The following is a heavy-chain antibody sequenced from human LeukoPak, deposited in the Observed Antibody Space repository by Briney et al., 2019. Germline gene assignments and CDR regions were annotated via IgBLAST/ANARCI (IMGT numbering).Heavy chain of an antibody. Sequence: GESLRISCKGSGYSFTSYWISWVRQMPGKGLEWMGRIDPSDSYTNYSPSFQGHVTISADKSISTAYLQWSSLKASDTAMYYCARHGKGYCSSTSCYGRAGDYGDYDYWGQGTLVTVPS. D-gene: IGHD2-2*01. CDR3: ARHGKGYCSSTSCYGRAGDYGDYDY. CDR2: IDPSDSYT. V-gene: IGHV5-10-1*01. CDR1: GYSFTSYW. J-gene: IGHJ4*02.